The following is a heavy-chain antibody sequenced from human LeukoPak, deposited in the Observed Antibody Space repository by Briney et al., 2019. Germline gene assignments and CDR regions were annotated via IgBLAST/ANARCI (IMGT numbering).Heavy chain of an antibody. CDR1: GFTFSSYE. V-gene: IGHV3-48*03. D-gene: IGHD2-15*01. CDR3: ARDSTVVAATNWFDP. Sequence: PGGSLRLSCAASGFTFSSYEMNWVHQAPGKGLEWVSYISSSGSTIYYADSVKGRFTISRDNAKNSLYLQMNSLRAEDTAVYYCARDSTVVAATNWFDPWGQGTLVTVSS. CDR2: ISSSGSTI. J-gene: IGHJ5*02.